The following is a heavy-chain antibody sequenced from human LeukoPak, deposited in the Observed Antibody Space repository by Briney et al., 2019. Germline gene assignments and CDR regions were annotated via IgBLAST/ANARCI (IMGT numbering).Heavy chain of an antibody. D-gene: IGHD3-22*01. J-gene: IGHJ1*01. CDR2: ISGSGGST. V-gene: IGHV3-23*01. Sequence: GGSLRLSCAASGFTFSSYAMSWVRQAPGKGLEWVSGISGSGGSTCYADSVKGRFTISRDNSKNTLYLQMNSLRAEDSAVYYCAKDPKVGGYYPEYFQHWGQGTLVTVSS. CDR3: AKDPKVGGYYPEYFQH. CDR1: GFTFSSYA.